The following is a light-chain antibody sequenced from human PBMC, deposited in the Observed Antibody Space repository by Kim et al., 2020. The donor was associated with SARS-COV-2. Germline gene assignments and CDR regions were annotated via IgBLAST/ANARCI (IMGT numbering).Light chain of an antibody. V-gene: IGLV2-18*02. Sequence: QSALTQPPSVSGSPGQSVTISCTGASTDFGYYKRVSWYQQPPGTAPKLLIYEIINRPSGVPDRFSGSKSGNTASLTISGLQAEDEADYYCSSYTSSDTLVFGGGTKLTVL. CDR3: SSYTSSDTLV. CDR1: STDFGYYKR. J-gene: IGLJ2*01. CDR2: EII.